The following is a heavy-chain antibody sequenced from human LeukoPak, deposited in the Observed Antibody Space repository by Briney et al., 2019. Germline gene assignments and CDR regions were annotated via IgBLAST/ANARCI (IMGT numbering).Heavy chain of an antibody. V-gene: IGHV1-69*04. CDR2: IIPILGIA. CDR1: GGTFSSYA. J-gene: IGHJ4*02. CDR3: AAAPYSSSFDY. D-gene: IGHD6-6*01. Sequence: GASVKVSCKASGGTFSSYAISWVRQAPGQGLEWMGRIIPILGIANYAQKFQGRVTITADKSTSTAYMELSSLRAEDTAVYYCAAAPYSSSFDYWGQGTLVTVSS.